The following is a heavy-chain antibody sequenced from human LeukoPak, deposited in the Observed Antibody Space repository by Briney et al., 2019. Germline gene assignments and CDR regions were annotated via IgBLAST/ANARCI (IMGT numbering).Heavy chain of an antibody. CDR2: IYYSGST. V-gene: IGHV4-61*01. Sequence: SETLSLTCTVSGGSVSSGSYYWSWIRQPPGKGLEWIGYIYYSGSTNYNPSLKSRVTISVDKSKNQFSLKLSSVTAADTAVYYCATLATYYYDSSGYYLDYWGQGTLVTVSS. J-gene: IGHJ4*02. CDR3: ATLATYYYDSSGYYLDY. CDR1: GGSVSSGSYY. D-gene: IGHD3-22*01.